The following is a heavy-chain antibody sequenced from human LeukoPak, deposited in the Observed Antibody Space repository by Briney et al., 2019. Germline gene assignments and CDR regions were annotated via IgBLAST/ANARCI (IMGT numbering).Heavy chain of an antibody. J-gene: IGHJ6*03. CDR2: IRSKAYGGTT. Sequence: GGSLRLSCTASGFTFGDYAMSWVRQAPGKGLEWVGFIRSKAYGGTTEYAASVKGRFTISRDDSKSIAYLQMNSLKTEDTAVYYCTREVATLESYYYYYYYMDVWGKGTTVTISS. D-gene: IGHD5-12*01. CDR3: TREVATLESYYYYYYYMDV. V-gene: IGHV3-49*04. CDR1: GFTFGDYA.